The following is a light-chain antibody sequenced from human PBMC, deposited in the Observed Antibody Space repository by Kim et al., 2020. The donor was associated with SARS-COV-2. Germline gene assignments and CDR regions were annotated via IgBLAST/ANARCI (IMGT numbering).Light chain of an antibody. CDR2: STN. CDR3: LLYSGGSRL. J-gene: IGLJ2*01. CDR1: TGAVTSGHY. V-gene: IGLV7-43*01. Sequence: PGGTVTPTCASTTGAVTSGHYPNWFQHKPAQAPRALIYSTNNRHSWTPDRFSGSLVGGKAALTVSVVQPEDEADYFCLLYSGGSRLFGGGTQLTVL.